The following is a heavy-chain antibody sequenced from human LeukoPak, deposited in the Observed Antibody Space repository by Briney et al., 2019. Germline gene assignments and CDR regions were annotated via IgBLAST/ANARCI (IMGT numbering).Heavy chain of an antibody. CDR2: IYYSGST. CDR3: ARLRGVTGSYFDY. J-gene: IGHJ4*02. D-gene: IGHD1-20*01. V-gene: IGHV4-59*12. Sequence: SETLSLTCTVSGGSISSYYWSWIRQPPGKGLEWIGYIYYSGSTNYNPSLKSRVTISVDTSKNQFSLKLSSVTAADTAVYYCARLRGVTGSYFDYWGQGTLVTVSS. CDR1: GGSISSYY.